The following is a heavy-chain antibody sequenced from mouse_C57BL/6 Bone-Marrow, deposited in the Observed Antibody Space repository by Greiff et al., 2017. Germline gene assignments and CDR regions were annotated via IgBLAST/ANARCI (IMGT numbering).Heavy chain of an antibody. D-gene: IGHD1-1*02. CDR3: ARRERDYGLYFDY. J-gene: IGHJ2*01. CDR1: GYTFTSYG. V-gene: IGHV1-58*01. CDR2: IYIGNGYT. Sequence: VQLQQSGAELVRPGSSVKMSCKTSGYTFTSYGINWVKQRPGQGLEWIGYIYIGNGYTEYNEKFKGKATLTSDTSSSTAYMQLSSLTSEDSAIXYCARRERDYGLYFDYWGQGTTLTVSS.